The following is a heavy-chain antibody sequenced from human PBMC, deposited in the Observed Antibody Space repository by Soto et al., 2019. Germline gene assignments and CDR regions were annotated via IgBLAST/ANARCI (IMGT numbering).Heavy chain of an antibody. J-gene: IGHJ5*02. CDR3: AKDWTSEVVSATQGNHNWFDP. D-gene: IGHD2-15*01. V-gene: IGHV1-24*01. CDR2: FDPEDGET. CDR1: GYTLTELS. Sequence: ASVKVSCKVSGYTLTELSMHWVRQAPGKGLEWMGGFDPEDGETIYAQKFQGRVTMTEDTSTDTAYMELSSLRAEDTAVYYCAKDWTSEVVSATQGNHNWFDPWGQGTLVTVSS.